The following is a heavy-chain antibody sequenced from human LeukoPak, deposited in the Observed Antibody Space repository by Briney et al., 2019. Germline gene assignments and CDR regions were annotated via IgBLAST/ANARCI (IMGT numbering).Heavy chain of an antibody. CDR1: GFTFSSYA. V-gene: IGHV3-30-3*01. D-gene: IGHD3-22*01. CDR2: ISYDGSNK. Sequence: GGSLRLSCAASGFTFSSYAMHWVRQAPGKGLEWVAVISYDGSNKYYADSAKGRFTISRDNSKNTLYLQMNSLRAEDTAVYYCARSYYDSSGYLGGGFDYWGQGTLVTVSS. J-gene: IGHJ4*02. CDR3: ARSYYDSSGYLGGGFDY.